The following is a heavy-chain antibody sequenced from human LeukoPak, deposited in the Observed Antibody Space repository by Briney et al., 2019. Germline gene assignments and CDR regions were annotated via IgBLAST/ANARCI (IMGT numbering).Heavy chain of an antibody. D-gene: IGHD1-26*01. Sequence: GGSLRLSCSASGFAVSSSYISWVRQAPGKGLEWVSVIYSDSSTYYADSVKGRFTISRDNSKNTLYLQMNSLRAEDTAVYYCARHGIDSWAVRSYFDYWGQGTLVTVSS. CDR2: IYSDSST. J-gene: IGHJ4*02. V-gene: IGHV3-53*01. CDR3: ARHGIDSWAVRSYFDY. CDR1: GFAVSSSY.